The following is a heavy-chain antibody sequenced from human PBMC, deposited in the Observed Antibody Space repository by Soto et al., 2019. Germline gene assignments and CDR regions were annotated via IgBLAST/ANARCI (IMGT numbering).Heavy chain of an antibody. V-gene: IGHV3-21*01. CDR3: ASDMDTAMVDAFDI. CDR1: GFTFSSYG. CDR2: ISSSSSYI. Sequence: GGSLRLSCAASGFTFSSYGMHWVRQAPGKGLEWVSSISSSSSYIYYADSVKGRFTISRDNAKNSLYLQMNSLRAEDTAVYYCASDMDTAMVDAFDIWGQGTMVTVSS. D-gene: IGHD5-18*01. J-gene: IGHJ3*02.